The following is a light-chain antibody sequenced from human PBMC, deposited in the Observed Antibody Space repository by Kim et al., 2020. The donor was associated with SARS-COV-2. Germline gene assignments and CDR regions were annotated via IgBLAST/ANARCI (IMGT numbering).Light chain of an antibody. Sequence: PGDGATLSCRARQSVSRNSLAWYQQKPGQAPRLLIYGASSRATGIPDRFSGSGSGTDFTLTISRLEPEEFAVYYCQQYGSSPLYTFGQGTKLEI. CDR1: QSVSRNS. CDR2: GAS. CDR3: QQYGSSPLYT. V-gene: IGKV3-20*01. J-gene: IGKJ2*01.